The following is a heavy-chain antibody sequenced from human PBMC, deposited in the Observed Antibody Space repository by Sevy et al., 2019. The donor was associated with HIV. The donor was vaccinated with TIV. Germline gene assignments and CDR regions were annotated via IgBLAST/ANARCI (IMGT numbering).Heavy chain of an antibody. CDR3: AREEQWLVVAFDI. J-gene: IGHJ3*02. CDR1: GFTFSSYA. CDR2: ISYDGSNK. Sequence: GGSLRLSCAASGFTFSSYAMHWVRQAPGKGLEWVAVISYDGSNKYYADSVKGRFTISRDNSKNTLYLQMNSLRAEDTAVYYCAREEQWLVVAFDIWGQGTMVTVSS. V-gene: IGHV3-30-3*01. D-gene: IGHD6-19*01.